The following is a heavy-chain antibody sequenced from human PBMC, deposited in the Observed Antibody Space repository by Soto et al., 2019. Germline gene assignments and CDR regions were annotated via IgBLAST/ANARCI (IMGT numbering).Heavy chain of an antibody. CDR1: GFALSTRGGG. Sequence: QITLKESGPPLVKPTQTLTLTCTCSGFALSTRGGGVGWIRQPPGKALEWLARIYWHDEKRYNPSLKSRLTITKDTSTNQVVLTMTNVDPVDTGTYYYAHMHPSAVGTDRYCFGSWGQGSLVTVSS. V-gene: IGHV2-5*01. J-gene: IGHJ4*02. CDR3: AHMHPSAVGTDRYCFGS. D-gene: IGHD6-13*01. CDR2: IYWHDEK.